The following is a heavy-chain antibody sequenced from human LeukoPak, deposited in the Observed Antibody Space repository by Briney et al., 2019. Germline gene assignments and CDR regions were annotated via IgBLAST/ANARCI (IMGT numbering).Heavy chain of an antibody. CDR3: AKHDPRRVVITNWFDP. J-gene: IGHJ5*02. CDR1: GFTFSAYA. CDR2: ISGSGGIT. Sequence: GGSLRLSCAASGFTFSAYAISWVRQAPGKGLEWVSAISGSGGITYYTDSVKGQFTISRGNSKTTLYLQMNSLRAEDTAVYYCAKHDPRRVVITNWFDPWGQGTLVTVSS. D-gene: IGHD3-22*01. V-gene: IGHV3-23*01.